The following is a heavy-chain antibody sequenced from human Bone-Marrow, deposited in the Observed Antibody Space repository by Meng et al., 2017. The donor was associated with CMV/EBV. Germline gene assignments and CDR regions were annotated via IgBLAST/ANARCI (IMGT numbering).Heavy chain of an antibody. Sequence: GESLKISCAASGFTFSSYGMHWVRQAPGKGLEWVAFIRYDGSNKYYADSVKCRFTISRDNSKNTLYLQMNSLRAEDTAVYYCASDCYRHDFWSGYCFDYWGQGTLVTVSS. CDR1: GFTFSSYG. D-gene: IGHD3-3*01. CDR2: IRYDGSNK. V-gene: IGHV3-30*02. CDR3: ASDCYRHDFWSGYCFDY. J-gene: IGHJ4*02.